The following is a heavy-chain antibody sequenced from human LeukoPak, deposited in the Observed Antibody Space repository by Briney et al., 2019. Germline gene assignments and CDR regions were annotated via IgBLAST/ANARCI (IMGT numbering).Heavy chain of an antibody. D-gene: IGHD3-10*01. J-gene: IGHJ4*02. Sequence: PGGSLRLSXAASGFTFTDFYMTWIRQAPGKGMQWVSCISGPGSTIYYADSVKGRFTISRDNAKSSLHLRMNSLRAEDTAVYYCARALYYVSGRYLNDYWGQGTLVTVSS. CDR2: ISGPGSTI. V-gene: IGHV3-11*04. CDR1: GFTFTDFY. CDR3: ARALYYVSGRYLNDY.